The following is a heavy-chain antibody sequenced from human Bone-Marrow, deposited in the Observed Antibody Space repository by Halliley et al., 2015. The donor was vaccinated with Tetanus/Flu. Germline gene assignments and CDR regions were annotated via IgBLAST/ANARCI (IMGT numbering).Heavy chain of an antibody. V-gene: IGHV3-23*01. CDR3: ADPPSPDY. Sequence: KGLEWVSTIPGSGYPTYYADSMKGRFTISRDNSKNPVYLQRNSLRAEDTAVYYCADPPSPDYWGQGTLVTVSS. J-gene: IGHJ4*02. CDR2: IPGSGYPT.